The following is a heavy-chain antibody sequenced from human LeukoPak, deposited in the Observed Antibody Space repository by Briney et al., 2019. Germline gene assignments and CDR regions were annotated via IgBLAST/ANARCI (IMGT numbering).Heavy chain of an antibody. J-gene: IGHJ4*02. CDR1: GYTFTGYF. V-gene: IGHV1-2*02. Sequence: ASVKVSSKASGYTFTGYFMHWVRQAPGQGLEWMGWINPNSGATSYAQKFQGRVTMTRDTSISTTYMELSRVRSDDTAVYYCARAFDNRGYDARIFDYWGQGTLVTVSS. D-gene: IGHD3-22*01. CDR2: INPNSGAT. CDR3: ARAFDNRGYDARIFDY.